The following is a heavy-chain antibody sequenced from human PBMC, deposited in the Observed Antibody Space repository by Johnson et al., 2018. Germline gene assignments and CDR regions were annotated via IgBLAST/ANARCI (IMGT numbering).Heavy chain of an antibody. CDR1: GFTLSSYA. CDR3: AKDSQSGGYGDAFDI. J-gene: IGHJ3*02. CDR2: ISGTDGST. D-gene: IGHD2-15*01. Sequence: VQLVQSGGGLVQXGGSLRLXCAASGFTLSSYAMSWIRQAPGKGLEWVSGISGTDGSTYYADSVKGRFTISRENSKSILYLQMNSLKAEETALNYCAKDSQSGGYGDAFDIWGQGTMVTVSS. V-gene: IGHV3-23*04.